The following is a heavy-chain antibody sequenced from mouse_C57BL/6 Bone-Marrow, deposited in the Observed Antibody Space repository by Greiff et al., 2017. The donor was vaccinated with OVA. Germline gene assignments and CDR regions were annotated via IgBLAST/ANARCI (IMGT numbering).Heavy chain of an antibody. V-gene: IGHV5-17*01. Sequence: EVQVVESGGGLVKPGGSLKLSCAASGFTFSDYGMHWVRQAPEKGLEWVAYISSGSSTIYYPDTVKGRFTISRDKAKNTLFLQMTSLRSEDTAMYYCARPCYYGNYNPLAYWGQGTLVTVSA. CDR3: ARPCYYGNYNPLAY. CDR1: GFTFSDYG. J-gene: IGHJ3*01. D-gene: IGHD2-1*01. CDR2: ISSGSSTI.